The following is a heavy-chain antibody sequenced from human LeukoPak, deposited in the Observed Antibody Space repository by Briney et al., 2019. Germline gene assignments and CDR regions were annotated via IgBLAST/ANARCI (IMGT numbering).Heavy chain of an antibody. D-gene: IGHD3-22*01. J-gene: IGHJ4*02. V-gene: IGHV3-15*01. CDR2: IKSKTDGGTT. CDR1: GFTFSNAW. CDR3: TTDAYYYDSSGYYGGFDY. Sequence: GGSLRLSSAASGFTFSNAWMSWVRQDPGKGQEWVGRIKSKTDGGTTDYAAPVKGRFTISRDDSKNTLYLQMNSLKTEDTAVYYCTTDAYYYDSSGYYGGFDYWGQGTLVTVSS.